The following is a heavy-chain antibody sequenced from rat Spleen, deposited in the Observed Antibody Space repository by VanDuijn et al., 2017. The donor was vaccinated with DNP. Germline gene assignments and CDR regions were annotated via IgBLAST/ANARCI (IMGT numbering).Heavy chain of an antibody. CDR3: ARLGTQGFTY. CDR2: INYSGTI. CDR1: GYSITSNY. Sequence: EVQFQESGPGLVKSSQSLSLTCSVTGYSITSNYWAWIRKFPGNKMEWMGYINYSGTITYNPSLKSRISITRDTSRNHFFLQLNSVTTEDTATYYCARLGTQGFTYWGQGTLVTVSS. D-gene: IGHD1-5*01. V-gene: IGHV3-1*01. J-gene: IGHJ3*01.